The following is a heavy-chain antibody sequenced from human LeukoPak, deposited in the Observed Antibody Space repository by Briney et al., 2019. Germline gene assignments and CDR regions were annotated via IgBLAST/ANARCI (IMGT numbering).Heavy chain of an antibody. CDR1: GYTFTSYD. Sequence: ASVKVSCKASGYTFTSYDINWVRQATGQGLEWMGWMNPNSGNTGYAQKFQGRAAMTRNTSISTAYMELSSLRSEDTAVYYCARAKPGIAVAGTVFFDYWGQGTLITVSS. D-gene: IGHD6-19*01. CDR2: MNPNSGNT. CDR3: ARAKPGIAVAGTVFFDY. V-gene: IGHV1-8*01. J-gene: IGHJ4*02.